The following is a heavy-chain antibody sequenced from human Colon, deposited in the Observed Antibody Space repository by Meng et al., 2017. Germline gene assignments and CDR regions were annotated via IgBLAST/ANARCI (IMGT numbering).Heavy chain of an antibody. CDR3: AKAEGNYDFWSGPTYYFDY. Sequence: GGSLRLSCAASGFTFDDYAMHWVRRAPGKGLEWVSGISWNSGSIGYADSVKGRFTISRDNAKNSLYLPMNSLRAEDTALYYCAKAEGNYDFWSGPTYYFDYWGQGTLVTVSS. CDR2: ISWNSGSI. CDR1: GFTFDDYA. J-gene: IGHJ4*02. D-gene: IGHD3-3*01. V-gene: IGHV3-9*01.